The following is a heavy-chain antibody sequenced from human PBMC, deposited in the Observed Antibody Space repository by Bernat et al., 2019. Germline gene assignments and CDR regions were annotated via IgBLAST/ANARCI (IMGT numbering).Heavy chain of an antibody. J-gene: IGHJ4*02. Sequence: QVQLVQSGAEVKKPGSSVKVSCKASVGTFSRYAISWVRQAPGQGLEWMGGIIPIFGTANYAQKFQGKVTITADESTSTAYIELSSLRSEYTTVYYCASFDDPDCTNGVCSDYWGQGTLVTVSS. CDR2: IIPIFGTA. D-gene: IGHD2-8*01. V-gene: IGHV1-69*01. CDR1: VGTFSRYA. CDR3: ASFDDPDCTNGVCSDY.